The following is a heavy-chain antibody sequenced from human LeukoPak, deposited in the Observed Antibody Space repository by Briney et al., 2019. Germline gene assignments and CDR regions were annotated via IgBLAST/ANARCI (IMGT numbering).Heavy chain of an antibody. J-gene: IGHJ5*02. D-gene: IGHD2-2*01. CDR2: ISSSSSYK. CDR3: AREIGYCSGTSCSGNWFDP. Sequence: GGSLRLSCAASGFTFSSYAMNWVRQAPGKGLEWVSSISSSSSYKYYADSVKGRFTISRDNAKNSLYLQMNSLRAEDTAVYYCAREIGYCSGTSCSGNWFDPWGQGTLVTVSS. CDR1: GFTFSSYA. V-gene: IGHV3-21*01.